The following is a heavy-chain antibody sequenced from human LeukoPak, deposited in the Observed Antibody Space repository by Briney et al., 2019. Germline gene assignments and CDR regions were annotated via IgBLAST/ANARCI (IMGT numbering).Heavy chain of an antibody. CDR1: GFTFSSYA. Sequence: GGSLRLSCAASGFTFSSYAMSWVRQAPGKGLEWVSAISGSGGSTYYADSVKGRFTISRDNSKNTLYLQMNSLRAEDTAVYYCAKGLTILEWWGLWFDPWGQGTPVTVSS. V-gene: IGHV3-23*01. CDR2: ISGSGGST. J-gene: IGHJ5*02. CDR3: AKGLTILEWWGLWFDP. D-gene: IGHD3-3*01.